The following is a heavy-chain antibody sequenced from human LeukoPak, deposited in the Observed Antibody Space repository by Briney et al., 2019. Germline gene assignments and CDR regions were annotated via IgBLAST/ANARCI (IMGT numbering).Heavy chain of an antibody. J-gene: IGHJ3*02. D-gene: IGHD3-9*01. CDR1: GYTFTSYG. Sequence: ASVKVSCKASGYTFTSYGINWVRQAPGQGLEWMGWISAYNGNTNYAQKLQGRVTMTTDTSTSTAYMELRSLRSDDTAVYYCARGILTGYYRLSDAFDIWGQGTMVTVSS. CDR2: ISAYNGNT. CDR3: ARGILTGYYRLSDAFDI. V-gene: IGHV1-18*01.